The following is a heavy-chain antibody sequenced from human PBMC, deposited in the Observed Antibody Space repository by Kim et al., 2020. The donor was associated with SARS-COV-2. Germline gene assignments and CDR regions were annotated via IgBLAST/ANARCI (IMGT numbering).Heavy chain of an antibody. CDR3: ARGAAGRDYFDY. V-gene: IGHV3-21*01. J-gene: IGHJ4*02. CDR2: ISSSSSYI. Sequence: GGSLRLSCAASGFTFSSYSMNWVRQAPGKGLEWVSSISSSSSYIYYADSVKGRFTISRDKAKNSLYLQMNSLRAEDTAVYYCARGAAGRDYFDYWGQGTLVTVSS. CDR1: GFTFSSYS. D-gene: IGHD6-13*01.